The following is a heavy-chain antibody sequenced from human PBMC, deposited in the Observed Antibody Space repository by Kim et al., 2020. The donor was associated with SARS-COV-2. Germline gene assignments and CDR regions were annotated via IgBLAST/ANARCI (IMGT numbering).Heavy chain of an antibody. Sequence: SETLSLTCTVSGGSISSTSYYWGWIRQPPGKGLEWIGSIYYSGSTYYSPFLKSRVTISVDTSKNQFSLKLSSVTAADTAVYYCARQVRGGGNPRYSDYWGQGTLVTVSS. J-gene: IGHJ4*02. V-gene: IGHV4-39*01. CDR2: IYYSGST. D-gene: IGHD2-15*01. CDR3: ARQVRGGGNPRYSDY. CDR1: GGSISSTSYY.